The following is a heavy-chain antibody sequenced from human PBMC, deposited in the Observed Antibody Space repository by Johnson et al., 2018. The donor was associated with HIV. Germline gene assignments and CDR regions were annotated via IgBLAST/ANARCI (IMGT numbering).Heavy chain of an antibody. CDR1: GFTFSSYW. CDR3: ARDRGLDAFDI. V-gene: IGHV3-66*01. D-gene: IGHD3-10*01. CDR2: MYSGGST. Sequence: VQLVESGGGLVQPGGSLRLSCAASGFTFSSYWMHWVRQATGKGLEWVSVMYSGGSTYYADSVKGSFTISRDNSKNTVYLQMNSLRGEDTAVYYCARDRGLDAFDIWGQGTMVTVSS. J-gene: IGHJ3*02.